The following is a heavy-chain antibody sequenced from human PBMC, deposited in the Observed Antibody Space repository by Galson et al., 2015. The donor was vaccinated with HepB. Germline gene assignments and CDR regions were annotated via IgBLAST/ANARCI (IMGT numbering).Heavy chain of an antibody. CDR1: GFTFNSYG. J-gene: IGHJ3*02. CDR3: ARGISIVAPFTMVVHPEIDAFDI. Sequence: SLRLSCAASGFTFNSYGMHWVRQAPGKGLEWVAGIWYDGSNKHYADSVKGRFTISRDNSKNTLYLQMNSLRAEDTAVYYCARGISIVAPFTMVVHPEIDAFDIWGQGTLVTVSS. CDR2: IWYDGSNK. V-gene: IGHV3-33*01. D-gene: IGHD3-10*01.